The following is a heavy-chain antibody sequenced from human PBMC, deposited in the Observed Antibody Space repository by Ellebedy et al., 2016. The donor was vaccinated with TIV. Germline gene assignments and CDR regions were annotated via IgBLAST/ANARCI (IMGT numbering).Heavy chain of an antibody. CDR2: ITYDGGSE. Sequence: PGGSLRLSCAASGFTVSGNYMNWIRQPPGKGLEWVATITYDGGSEYYADSVKGRFTISRDNSKNTLYLLMINLRTEDTAVYFCAKAPPSSSWYIIDYWGQGTLVTASS. D-gene: IGHD6-13*01. J-gene: IGHJ4*02. CDR1: GFTVSGNY. CDR3: AKAPPSSSWYIIDY. V-gene: IGHV3-30*18.